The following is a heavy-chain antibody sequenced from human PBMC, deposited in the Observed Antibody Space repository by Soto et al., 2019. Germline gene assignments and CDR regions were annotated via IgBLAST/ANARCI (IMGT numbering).Heavy chain of an antibody. D-gene: IGHD3-10*01. CDR1: GYIFTNYA. J-gene: IGHJ4*02. Sequence: QVHLVQSGAEVNKPGASVNVSCKASGYIFTNYAIHWVRQAPGQRLEWMGRINAGDGNTRYSQNCQDRVTITRDTSASTAYMQLSSLTSEDSTLYFCARGSVSFDSWGQGTLVTVSS. CDR2: INAGDGNT. V-gene: IGHV1-3*01. CDR3: ARGSVSFDS.